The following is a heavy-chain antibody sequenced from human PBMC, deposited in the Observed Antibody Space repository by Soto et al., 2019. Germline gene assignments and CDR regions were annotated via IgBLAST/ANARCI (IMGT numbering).Heavy chain of an antibody. CDR3: ARGFGNYYNSMDV. CDR2: IWYDGSSK. Sequence: GGSLRLSCAASGFTFSSYGMHWVRQAPGKGLEWVAVIWYDGSSKYYVDSVKGRFTISRDNSKNKLYLQMNSLRAEDTAVFYCARGFGNYYNSMDVWGQGTTVTVSS. J-gene: IGHJ6*02. D-gene: IGHD3-10*01. V-gene: IGHV3-33*01. CDR1: GFTFSSYG.